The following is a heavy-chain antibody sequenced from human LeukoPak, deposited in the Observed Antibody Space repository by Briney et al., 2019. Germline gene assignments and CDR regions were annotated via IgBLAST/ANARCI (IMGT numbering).Heavy chain of an antibody. D-gene: IGHD3-3*02. J-gene: IGHJ4*02. V-gene: IGHV1-8*01. CDR2: MNPNSGNT. Sequence: ASVKVSCKASGYTFTSYDINWVRQATGQGLEWMGWMNPNSGNTGYAQKFQGRVTMTRNTSISTAYMELSSLRFEDTAVYYCARGDHFWSGYPIDYWGQGTLVTVSS. CDR1: GYTFTSYD. CDR3: ARGDHFWSGYPIDY.